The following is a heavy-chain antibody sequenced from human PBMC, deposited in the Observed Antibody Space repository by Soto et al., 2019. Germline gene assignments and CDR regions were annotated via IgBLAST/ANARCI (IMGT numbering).Heavy chain of an antibody. Sequence: QVQLVESGGGVVQPGRSLRLSCAASGFTFSSYGMHWVRQAPGKGLGWVAVISYDGSNKYYADSVKGRFTISRDNSKNTLYLQMNSLRAEDTAVYYCENLDYYGSGDNWFDPWGQGTLVTVSS. CDR1: GFTFSSYG. CDR2: ISYDGSNK. J-gene: IGHJ5*02. D-gene: IGHD3-10*01. V-gene: IGHV3-30*18. CDR3: ENLDYYGSGDNWFDP.